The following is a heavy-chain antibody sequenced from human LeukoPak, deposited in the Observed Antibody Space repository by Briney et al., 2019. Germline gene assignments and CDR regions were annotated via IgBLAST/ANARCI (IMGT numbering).Heavy chain of an antibody. Sequence: SVKVSCKASGYTFTSYDINWVRQAPGQGLEWMGRIIPIFGTANYAQKFQGRVTITTDESTSTAYMELSSLRSEDTAVYYCARTEVYYDSSGYYYAAFDYWGQGTLVTVSS. J-gene: IGHJ4*02. CDR3: ARTEVYYDSSGYYYAAFDY. CDR2: IIPIFGTA. CDR1: GYTFTSYD. V-gene: IGHV1-69*05. D-gene: IGHD3-22*01.